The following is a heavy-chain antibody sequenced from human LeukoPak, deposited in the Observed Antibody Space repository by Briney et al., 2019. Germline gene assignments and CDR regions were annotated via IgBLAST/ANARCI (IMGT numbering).Heavy chain of an antibody. CDR2: ISENNGNT. CDR1: GYTFTSYA. J-gene: IGHJ4*02. D-gene: IGHD5-24*01. CDR3: ARMEMATAIFDY. Sequence: ASVKASCKASGYTFTSYAITWVRQAPGQGLEWMGWISENNGNTNYAQNLQGRVTMTTDTSTSTAYMELRSLRSDDTAMYYCARMEMATAIFDYWGQGTLVTVSS. V-gene: IGHV1-18*01.